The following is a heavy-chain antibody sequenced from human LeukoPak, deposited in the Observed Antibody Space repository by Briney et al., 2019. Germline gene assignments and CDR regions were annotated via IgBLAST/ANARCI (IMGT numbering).Heavy chain of an antibody. V-gene: IGHV4-31*03. J-gene: IGHJ6*02. CDR1: GGSISSGGYY. D-gene: IGHD4-17*01. CDR3: AKTVPPRGMDV. CDR2: IYYSGST. Sequence: SQTLSLTCTVSGGSISSGGYYWSWIRQHPGKGLEWIGYIYYSGSTYYNPSLKGRVTISVDTSKNQFSLKLSSVTAADTAVYYCAKTVPPRGMDVWGQGTTVTVSS.